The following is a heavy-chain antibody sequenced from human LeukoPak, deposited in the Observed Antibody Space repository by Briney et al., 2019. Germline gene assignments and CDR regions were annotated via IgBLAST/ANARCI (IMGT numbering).Heavy chain of an antibody. J-gene: IGHJ4*02. D-gene: IGHD6-6*01. Sequence: TSETLSLTSTVSGGSISSYYWSWIRQPPGKGLEWIGYIYYSGSTNYNPSLKSRVTISVDTSKNQFSLKLSSVTAADTAVYYCARRSIAARPGYFDYWGQGTLVTVSS. CDR1: GGSISSYY. V-gene: IGHV4-59*08. CDR3: ARRSIAARPGYFDY. CDR2: IYYSGST.